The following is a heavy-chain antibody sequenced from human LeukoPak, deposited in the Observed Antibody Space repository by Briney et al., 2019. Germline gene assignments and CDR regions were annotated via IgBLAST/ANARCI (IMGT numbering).Heavy chain of an antibody. D-gene: IGHD5-18*01. CDR2: ISWNSGSI. CDR3: ARAHNAGYSYGYLHY. CDR1: GFTFDDYA. V-gene: IGHV3-9*01. J-gene: IGHJ4*02. Sequence: GGSLRLSCAASGFTFDDYAMHWVRQAPGKGLEWVSGISWNSGSIGYADSVKGRFTISRDNAKNSLYLQMNSLRAEDTAVYYCARAHNAGYSYGYLHYWGQGTLVTVSS.